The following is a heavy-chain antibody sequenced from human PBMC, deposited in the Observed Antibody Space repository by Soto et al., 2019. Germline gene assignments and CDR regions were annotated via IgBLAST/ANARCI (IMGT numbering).Heavy chain of an antibody. V-gene: IGHV3-11*01. CDR3: ARCTIFGYDDAFDV. J-gene: IGHJ3*01. CDR2: ISSSGSTI. Sequence: PGGSLRLSCAASGFTFSDYYMSWIRQAPGKGLEWVSYISSSGSTIYYADSVKGRFTISRDNAKNSLYLQMNSLRAEGTAVYYCARCTIFGYDDAFDVWGQGKMVTVS. CDR1: GFTFSDYY. D-gene: IGHD3-3*01.